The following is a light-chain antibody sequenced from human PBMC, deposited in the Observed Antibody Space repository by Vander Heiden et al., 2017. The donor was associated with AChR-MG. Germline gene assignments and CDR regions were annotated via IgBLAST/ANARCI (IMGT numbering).Light chain of an antibody. J-gene: IGKJ4*01. Sequence: EIVMTQSPATLSVSPGKRATLPCRASQSIGSYLAWYQRKPGQAPRLLIYAASTRATGIPAKFSGSGSGTEFTLTISSLQSEDFVVYYCQQYNNWPLTFGGGTKVDIK. CDR1: QSIGSY. CDR2: AAS. V-gene: IGKV3-15*01. CDR3: QQYNNWPLT.